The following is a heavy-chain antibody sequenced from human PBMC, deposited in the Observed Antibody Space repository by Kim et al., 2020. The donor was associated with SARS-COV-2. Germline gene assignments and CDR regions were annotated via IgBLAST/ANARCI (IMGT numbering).Heavy chain of an antibody. CDR2: IDPADYYT. V-gene: IGHV5-10-1*01. D-gene: IGHD6-19*01. CDR1: GNSFTTYW. Sequence: GESLKISCRVSGNSFTTYWINWVRRMPGRGLEWMGRIDPADYYTYYSPSFQGHVSISVDKSISTAYLQWSSLKASDTALYYCARTGYTSGWPSGMDVWGQGTTVTVSS. CDR3: ARTGYTSGWPSGMDV. J-gene: IGHJ6*02.